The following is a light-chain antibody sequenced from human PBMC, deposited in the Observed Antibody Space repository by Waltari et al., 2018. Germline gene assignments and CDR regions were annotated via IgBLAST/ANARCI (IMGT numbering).Light chain of an antibody. CDR2: GVS. V-gene: IGLV2-14*03. CDR1: NSYVGGYNY. Sequence: QSALTQPASVSGSPGQSITISCTGTNSYVGGYNYVSWFQQHPGTAPRLMIFGVSDRPSGVSNRFSGSKSGNTASLTISGLQAEDEAHYYCASYTSSYTWVFGGGTKLTVL. J-gene: IGLJ3*02. CDR3: ASYTSSYTWV.